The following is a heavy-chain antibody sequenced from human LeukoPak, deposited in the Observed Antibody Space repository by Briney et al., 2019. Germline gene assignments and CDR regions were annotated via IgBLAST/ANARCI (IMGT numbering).Heavy chain of an antibody. V-gene: IGHV4-61*01. CDR1: GGPVSSGSYY. J-gene: IGHJ3*02. CDR3: ARDGEMVNPDAFDI. D-gene: IGHD5-24*01. Sequence: SETLSLTCTVSGGPVSSGSYYWSWIRQPPGKGLEWIGYIYYSGSTNYNPSLKSRVTISVDTSKNQFSLKLSSVTAADTAVYYCARDGEMVNPDAFDIWGQGTMVTVSS. CDR2: IYYSGST.